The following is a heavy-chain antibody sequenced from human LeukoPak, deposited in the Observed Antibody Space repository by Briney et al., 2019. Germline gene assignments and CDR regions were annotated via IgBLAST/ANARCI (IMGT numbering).Heavy chain of an antibody. D-gene: IGHD3-3*01. V-gene: IGHV3-11*04. J-gene: IGHJ4*02. CDR1: GFTFNDNY. CDR3: ATSSDFWGRFTIVH. Sequence: PGGSLRLSCAVSGFTFNDNYMSWVRQAPGKGPEWISYIGNRGSTILYGDSVKGRSTISRDNTKKLVFLEMNSLQVEGTAVCFCATSSDFWGRFTIVHWGQGILVTVSS. CDR2: IGNRGSTI.